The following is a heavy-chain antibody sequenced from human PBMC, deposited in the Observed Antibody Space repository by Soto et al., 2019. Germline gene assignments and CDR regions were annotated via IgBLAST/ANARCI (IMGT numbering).Heavy chain of an antibody. CDR3: ARVSRVGVVYFSFDY. V-gene: IGHV4-59*01. CDR2: IYYSGST. Sequence: PSETLSLTCTVSGDSISTYYWSWIRQPPGKGLEWIGYIYYSGSTKYNPSLKSRVTISMDTSKNQFSLKLSSVTAADTAVYYCARVSRVGVVYFSFDYWGQGTLVTVSS. CDR1: GDSISTYY. J-gene: IGHJ4*02. D-gene: IGHD2-8*02.